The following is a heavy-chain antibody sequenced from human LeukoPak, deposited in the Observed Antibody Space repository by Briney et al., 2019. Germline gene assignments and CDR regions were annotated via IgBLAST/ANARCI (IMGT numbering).Heavy chain of an antibody. CDR2: MNPNSGNT. CDR1: GYTFTSYD. Sequence: ASVKVSCKASGYTFTSYDINWVRQATGQGLEWMGWMNPNSGNTGYAQKFQGRVTMTRNTSISTAYMELSSLRSEDTAVYYCARGEVVPAARTKYNYYYYMDVWGKGTTVTVS. J-gene: IGHJ6*03. D-gene: IGHD2-2*01. V-gene: IGHV1-8*01. CDR3: ARGEVVPAARTKYNYYYYMDV.